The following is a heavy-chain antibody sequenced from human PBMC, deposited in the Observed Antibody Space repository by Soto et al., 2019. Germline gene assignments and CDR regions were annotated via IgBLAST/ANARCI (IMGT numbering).Heavy chain of an antibody. Sequence: QVQLVQSGAEVKKPGASVKVSCKASGYTFTSYDINWVRQATGQGLEWMGWMNPNSGNTGYAQKFQGRVTMTRNTXXSXAXXELSSLRSEDTAVYYCARGAYYDLWSAYYYYGMDVWGQGTTVTVSS. CDR1: GYTFTSYD. J-gene: IGHJ6*02. CDR2: MNPNSGNT. D-gene: IGHD3-3*01. V-gene: IGHV1-8*01. CDR3: ARGAYYDLWSAYYYYGMDV.